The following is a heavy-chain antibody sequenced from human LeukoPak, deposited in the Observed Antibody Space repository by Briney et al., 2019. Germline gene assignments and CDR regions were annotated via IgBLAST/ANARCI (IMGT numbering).Heavy chain of an antibody. J-gene: IGHJ5*02. CDR2: INHSGST. D-gene: IGHD2-2*01. CDR1: GGSISSGGYY. CDR3: ARGHPPDIVVVPAASEEGYNWFDP. V-gene: IGHV4-39*07. Sequence: TSETLSLTCTVSGGSISSGGYYWSWIRQHPGKGLEWIGEINHSGSTNYNPSLKSRVTISVDTSKNQFSLKLSSVTAADTAVYYCARGHPPDIVVVPAASEEGYNWFDPWGQGTLVTVSS.